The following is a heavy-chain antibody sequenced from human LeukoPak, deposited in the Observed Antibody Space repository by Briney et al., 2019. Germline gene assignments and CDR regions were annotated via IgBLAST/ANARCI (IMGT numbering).Heavy chain of an antibody. Sequence: SETLSLTCAVSGGSINNYYWGWIRQPPGKGLEWIGYIYDSGSTNYNPSLKCRVTTSLDTSKNQVSLELSSVTAADTAVYYCATNGYYCMDVWGKGTTVTVSS. CDR2: IYDSGST. V-gene: IGHV4-59*01. D-gene: IGHD2-8*01. J-gene: IGHJ6*03. CDR3: ATNGYYCMDV. CDR1: GGSINNYY.